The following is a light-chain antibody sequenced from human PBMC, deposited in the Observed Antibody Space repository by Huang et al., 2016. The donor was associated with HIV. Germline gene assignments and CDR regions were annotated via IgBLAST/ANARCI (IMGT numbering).Light chain of an antibody. CDR1: QGLSTY. Sequence: AIRITQSPSSLSASTGDRVTITCRADQGLSTYLAWYQQKPGKAPNLLIYGASTLQSGVPSRFSGSGSGTDFTLTISRLQSEDFATYYCQQYYSYSWTFGQGTKLELK. CDR3: QQYYSYSWT. V-gene: IGKV1-8*01. CDR2: GAS. J-gene: IGKJ2*01.